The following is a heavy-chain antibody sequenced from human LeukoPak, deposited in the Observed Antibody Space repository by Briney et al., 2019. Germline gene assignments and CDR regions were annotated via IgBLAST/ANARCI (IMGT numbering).Heavy chain of an antibody. CDR1: GFTFSSYS. CDR3: ASFGISWRSSY. D-gene: IGHD2-21*01. J-gene: IGHJ4*02. V-gene: IGHV3-21*01. CDR2: ISSSSSYI. Sequence: GGSLRLSCAASGFTFSSYSMNWVRQAPGKGLEWVSSISSSSSYIYYADSVKGRFIISRDNVNNMLYLHMNSLRAEDTAVYYCASFGISWRSSYWGQGTLVTVS.